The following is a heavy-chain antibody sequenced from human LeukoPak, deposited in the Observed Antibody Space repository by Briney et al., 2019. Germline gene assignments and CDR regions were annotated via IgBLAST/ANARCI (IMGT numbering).Heavy chain of an antibody. V-gene: IGHV4-39*01. CDR1: GGSIRSSNHH. CDR3: Y. Sequence: SETLSLTCTVSGGSIRSSNHHWDWIRQPPGKGLEWIGNIYYSGSTYYNPSLKSRVTISVDTSRNHFSLRLSSVTAADTAIYYDYWGQGTLVTVSS. CDR2: IYYSGST. J-gene: IGHJ4*02.